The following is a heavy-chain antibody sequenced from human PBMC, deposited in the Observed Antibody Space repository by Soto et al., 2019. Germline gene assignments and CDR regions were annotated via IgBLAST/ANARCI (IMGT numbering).Heavy chain of an antibody. CDR1: GYAFTTYG. D-gene: IGHD1-1*01. V-gene: IGHV1-18*01. CDR3: ARGGYGDY. CDR2: ISAHNGNT. Sequence: QVHLVQSGAEVKKPGASVKVSCKGSGYAFTTYGITWVRQAPGQGLEWMGWISAHNGNTNYAQKLQGRVTVTRDTSTSTAYMELRSMRSDDTAVYYCARGGYGDYWGPGALVTVSS. J-gene: IGHJ4*02.